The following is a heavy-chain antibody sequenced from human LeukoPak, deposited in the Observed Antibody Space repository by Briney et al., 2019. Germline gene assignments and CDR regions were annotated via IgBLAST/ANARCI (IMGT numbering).Heavy chain of an antibody. CDR3: ARGWSYGSGSLRRRRAGMDV. D-gene: IGHD3-10*01. CDR1: GGSFSGYY. CDR2: INHSGST. V-gene: IGHV4-34*01. J-gene: IGHJ6*02. Sequence: PSETLSLTCAVYGGSFSGYYWSWIRQPPGKGLEWIGEINHSGSTNYNPSLKSRVTISVDTSKNQFSLKLSSVTAADTAVYYCARGWSYGSGSLRRRRAGMDVWGQGTTVTVSS.